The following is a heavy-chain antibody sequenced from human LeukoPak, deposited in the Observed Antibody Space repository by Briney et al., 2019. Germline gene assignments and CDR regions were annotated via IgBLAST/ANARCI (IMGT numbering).Heavy chain of an antibody. V-gene: IGHV3-33*01. CDR3: ARDAY. CDR2: IWYDGSKK. Sequence: GGSLRLSCAASGFTFSNHGMHWVRQAPGKGLEWVAVIWYDGSKKYYADSVKGRFTISRDNAKNSLYLQMNSLRAEDTAVYYCARDAYWGQGTLVTVSS. J-gene: IGHJ4*02. CDR1: GFTFSNHG.